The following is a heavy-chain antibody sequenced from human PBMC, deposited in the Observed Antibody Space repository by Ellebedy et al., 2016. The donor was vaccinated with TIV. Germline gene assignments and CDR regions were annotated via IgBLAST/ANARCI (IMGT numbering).Heavy chain of an antibody. CDR3: ARSGPQEWEIMYWVLHY. J-gene: IGHJ4*01. V-gene: IGHV4-4*07. Sequence: MPGGSLRLSCTVSGGSMRSYYWIWIRQPAGRGLEWIGRIYSTGSTNYNPSLKSRVSMSIDTSTNQFSLRLRSVTAADTAVYYCARSGPQEWEIMYWVLHYWGHGTLVTVSS. D-gene: IGHD1-26*01. CDR2: IYSTGST. CDR1: GGSMRSYY.